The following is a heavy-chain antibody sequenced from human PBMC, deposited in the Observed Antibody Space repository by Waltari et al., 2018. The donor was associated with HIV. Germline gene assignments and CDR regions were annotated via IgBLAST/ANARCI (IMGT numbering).Heavy chain of an antibody. D-gene: IGHD3-16*01. V-gene: IGHV3-13*05. CDR2: ITTVGEP. Sequence: VQLVESGGGLAQPGGSLRLSCDTSGFTINSSDMHWVRQIAGGLVEWAAGITTVGEPDYAGSVQCRFIISRQNAKKSVSLRMTGLTSGDTSVYYCTRGVSPGLAEAQWGSYFDFWGQGILVSVSS. CDR3: TRGVSPGLAEAQWGSYFDF. J-gene: IGHJ4*02. CDR1: GFTINSSD.